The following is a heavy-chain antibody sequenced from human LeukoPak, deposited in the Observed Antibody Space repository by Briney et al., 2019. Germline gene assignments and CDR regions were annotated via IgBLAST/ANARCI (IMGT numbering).Heavy chain of an antibody. CDR3: ARGFALDF. CDR2: TYYRSKWYY. J-gene: IGHJ3*01. CDR1: GDTVSSNSAA. V-gene: IGHV6-1*01. Sequence: SQTLSLTCDISGDTVSSNSAAWNWIRQSPSRGLEWRGRTYYRSKWYYDYAVSVKSRITISPDTSKNQFSLQLNSVTADDTAVYYCARGFALDFWGQGTMVTVSS.